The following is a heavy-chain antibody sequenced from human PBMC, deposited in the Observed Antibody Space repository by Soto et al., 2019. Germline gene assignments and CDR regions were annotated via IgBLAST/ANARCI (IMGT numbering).Heavy chain of an antibody. D-gene: IGHD3-9*01. CDR2: ISSSSSYI. Sequence: CFAASGFTFSSYSMNWVRQAPGKGLEWVSSISSSSSYIYYADSVKGRFTISRDNAKNSLYLKMNSLRAEDTAVYYCARDNGYDILTGYYTWAFDIWGQGTMVTVSS. CDR3: ARDNGYDILTGYYTWAFDI. V-gene: IGHV3-21*01. CDR1: GFTFSSYS. J-gene: IGHJ3*02.